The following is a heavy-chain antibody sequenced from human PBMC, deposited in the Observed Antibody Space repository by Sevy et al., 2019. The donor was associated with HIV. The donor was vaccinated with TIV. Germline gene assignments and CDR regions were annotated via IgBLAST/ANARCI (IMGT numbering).Heavy chain of an antibody. Sequence: GGSLRRSCTASGYTFPAFSFNWVRQAPGKGLEWLSYISTGTDHIYYADSAKGRFTISRDDAKNSVYLEMKSLRDQDKALYYCVRRGVDAYDVYFDLWGQGTLVTVSS. J-gene: IGHJ4*02. CDR2: ISTGTDHI. D-gene: IGHD3-10*01. CDR3: VRRGVDAYDVYFDL. CDR1: GYTFPAFS. V-gene: IGHV3-21*05.